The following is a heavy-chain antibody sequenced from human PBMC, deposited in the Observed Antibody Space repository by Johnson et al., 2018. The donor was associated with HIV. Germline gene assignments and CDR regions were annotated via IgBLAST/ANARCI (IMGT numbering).Heavy chain of an antibody. Sequence: VQLVESGGGLIQPGGSLRLSCAASGFTVSSNYMSWVRQAPGKGLEWVSVIYSGGTTYYADSVKGRFTFSRDNSKNTLYLHMNSLRADDTAVYYCASEVYYYASSGYYIDAFDIWGQGTMVTVSS. CDR1: GFTVSSNY. J-gene: IGHJ3*02. V-gene: IGHV3-53*01. CDR3: ASEVYYYASSGYYIDAFDI. D-gene: IGHD3-22*01. CDR2: IYSGGTT.